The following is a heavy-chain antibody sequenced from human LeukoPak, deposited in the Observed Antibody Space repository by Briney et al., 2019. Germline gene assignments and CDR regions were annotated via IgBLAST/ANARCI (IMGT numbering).Heavy chain of an antibody. CDR2: INSAGTSK. CDR1: GFTFSTYA. J-gene: IGHJ4*02. D-gene: IGHD4-23*01. V-gene: IGHV3-21*01. Sequence: GSLRLSCAASGFTFSTYAINWVRQAPGKGLEWVSSINSAGTSKKYADSLKGRFTISRDNAKNSLFLQLSSLRDEDTAVYYCARGRNAGGPYYSDYWGQGTLVTVSS. CDR3: ARGRNAGGPYYSDY.